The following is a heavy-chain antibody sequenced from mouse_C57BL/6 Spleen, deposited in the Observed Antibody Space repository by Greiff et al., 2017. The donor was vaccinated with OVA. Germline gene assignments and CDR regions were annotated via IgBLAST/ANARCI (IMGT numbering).Heavy chain of an antibody. D-gene: IGHD2-5*01. Sequence: EVQLVESGGGLVKPGGSLKLSCAASGFTFSSYAMSWVRPTPEKRLEWVATISDGGSYTYYPDNVKGRFTISRDNAKNNLYLQMSHLKSEDTAMYYCARDVVTTFAYWGQGTLVTVSA. CDR3: ARDVVTTFAY. V-gene: IGHV5-4*01. CDR2: ISDGGSYT. CDR1: GFTFSSYA. J-gene: IGHJ3*01.